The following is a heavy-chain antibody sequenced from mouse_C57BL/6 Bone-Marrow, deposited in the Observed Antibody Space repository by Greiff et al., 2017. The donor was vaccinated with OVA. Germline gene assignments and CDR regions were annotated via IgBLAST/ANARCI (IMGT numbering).Heavy chain of an antibody. Sequence: VQLQQSGPELVKPGASVKISCKASGYTFTDYYMNWVKQSHGKSLEWIGDINPNNGGTSYNQKFKGKATLTVDKSSSTAYMELRSLTSEDSAVYYCARSGIYYGNYDFDYWGQGTTLTVSS. CDR1: GYTFTDYY. V-gene: IGHV1-26*01. J-gene: IGHJ2*01. CDR3: ARSGIYYGNYDFDY. D-gene: IGHD2-1*01. CDR2: INPNNGGT.